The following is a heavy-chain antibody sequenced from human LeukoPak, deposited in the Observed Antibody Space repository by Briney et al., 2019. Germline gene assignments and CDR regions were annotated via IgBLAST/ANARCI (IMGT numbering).Heavy chain of an antibody. Sequence: SETLSLTRAVSGYSISSGYYWGWIRQPPGKGLEWIGSIYHSGSTYYNPSLKSRVTISVDTSKNQFSLKLSSVTAADTAVYYCARHRGCSSTSCYLDYWGQGTLVTVSS. CDR2: IYHSGST. CDR1: GYSISSGYY. CDR3: ARHRGCSSTSCYLDY. J-gene: IGHJ4*02. D-gene: IGHD2-2*01. V-gene: IGHV4-38-2*01.